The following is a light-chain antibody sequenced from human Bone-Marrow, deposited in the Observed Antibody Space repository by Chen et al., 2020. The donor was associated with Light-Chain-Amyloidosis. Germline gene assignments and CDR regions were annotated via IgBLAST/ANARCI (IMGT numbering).Light chain of an antibody. V-gene: IGKV1-33*01. CDR2: DAS. J-gene: IGKJ2*01. CDR3: QHFDDLLMFT. CDR1: QAISNS. Sequence: DIQMTQSPSSLSASVGDRVTITCQASQAISNSLHWYQQKPGKAPKLLIYDASSLETGVPSRFSGTGSGTHFTFTISNLQPEDIATYYCQHFDDLLMFTFGQGTKLDMK.